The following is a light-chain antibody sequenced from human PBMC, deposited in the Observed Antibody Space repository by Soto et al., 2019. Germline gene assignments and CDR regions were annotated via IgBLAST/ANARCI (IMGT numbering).Light chain of an antibody. CDR3: CSYASSSTFYF. J-gene: IGLJ1*01. CDR2: EGS. Sequence: QSVLTQPASVSGSPGQSITISCTGTSSDVGSYNLVSWYQQHPGKAPKLMIYEGSKRPSGVSNRFSGSKSGNTASLTISGLQAEDEADYYCCSYASSSTFYFFGTGTKVTVL. V-gene: IGLV2-23*01. CDR1: SSDVGSYNL.